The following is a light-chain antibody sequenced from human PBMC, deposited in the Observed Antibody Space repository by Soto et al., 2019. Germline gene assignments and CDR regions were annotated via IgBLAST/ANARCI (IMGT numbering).Light chain of an antibody. Sequence: AIQMTQSPSSLSASVGDRVTITCRASQDIRNELGWYQQKPGKAPKALIYGVSNLQSGVPSRLSGSGSCTDFTLTISSLQPEDFAVYYCLQDHNYPRTFGQGTKVEIK. CDR1: QDIRNE. J-gene: IGKJ1*01. CDR3: LQDHNYPRT. V-gene: IGKV1-6*01. CDR2: GVS.